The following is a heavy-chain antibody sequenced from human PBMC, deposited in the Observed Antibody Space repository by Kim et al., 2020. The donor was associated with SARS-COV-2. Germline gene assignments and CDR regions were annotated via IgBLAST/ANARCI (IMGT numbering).Heavy chain of an antibody. D-gene: IGHD2-2*01. CDR2: IYYSGST. J-gene: IGHJ6*02. V-gene: IGHV4-31*03. Sequence: SETLSLTCTVSGGSISSGGYYWSWIRQHPGKGLEWIGCIYYSGSTYYNPSLKSRVTISVDTSKNQFSLKLSSVTAADTAVYYCARVGRSSTSRQVGYYYYYGMDVWGQGTTVTVSS. CDR1: GGSISSGGYY. CDR3: ARVGRSSTSRQVGYYYYYGMDV.